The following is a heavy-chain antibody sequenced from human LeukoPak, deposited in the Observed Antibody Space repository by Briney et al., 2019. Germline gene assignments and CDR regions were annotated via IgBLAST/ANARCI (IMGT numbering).Heavy chain of an antibody. Sequence: PGGSLRLSCAASGFTFSNYKMNWVRQAPGKGLEWVSYITSSSSTVYYADSVTGRFTISRDNAKNSLYLQMNSLRAEDTAVYYCARVGPSSNYDFWSGQTFFDYWGQGTLVTVSS. J-gene: IGHJ4*02. V-gene: IGHV3-48*01. CDR1: GFTFSNYK. CDR3: ARVGPSSNYDFWSGQTFFDY. D-gene: IGHD3-3*01. CDR2: ITSSSSTV.